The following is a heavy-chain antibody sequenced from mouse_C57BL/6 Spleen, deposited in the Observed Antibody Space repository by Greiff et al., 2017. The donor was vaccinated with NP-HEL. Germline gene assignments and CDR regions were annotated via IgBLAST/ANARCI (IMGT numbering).Heavy chain of an antibody. D-gene: IGHD1-1*01. V-gene: IGHV1-19*01. J-gene: IGHJ1*03. Sequence: EVKLQQSGPVLVKPGASVKMSCKASGYTFTDYYMNWVKQSHGKSLEWIGVINPYNGGTSYNQKFKGKATLTVDKSSSTAYMELNSLTSEDSADYYCARNPDYYGSSYWYFDVWGTGTTVTVSS. CDR1: GYTFTDYY. CDR2: INPYNGGT. CDR3: ARNPDYYGSSYWYFDV.